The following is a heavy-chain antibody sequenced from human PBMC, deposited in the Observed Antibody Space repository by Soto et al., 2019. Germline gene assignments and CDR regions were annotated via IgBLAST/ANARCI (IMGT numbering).Heavy chain of an antibody. Sequence: QLQLQESGPGLVKPSETLSLTCTVSGGSISSSSYYWGWIRQPPGKGLEWIGSIYYSGSTYYNPSLKSRVTISVDTSKNQFSLKLSSVTAADTAVYYCARRRESGYSGYDDGFDPWGQGTLVTVSS. CDR1: GGSISSSSYY. CDR3: ARRRESGYSGYDDGFDP. D-gene: IGHD5-12*01. CDR2: IYYSGST. V-gene: IGHV4-39*01. J-gene: IGHJ5*02.